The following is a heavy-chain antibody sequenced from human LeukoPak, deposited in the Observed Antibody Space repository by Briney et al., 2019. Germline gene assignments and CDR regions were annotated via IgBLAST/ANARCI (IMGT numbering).Heavy chain of an antibody. V-gene: IGHV3-73*01. CDR1: GFTFSGSP. CDR3: SRSPIDYYYYYTDV. J-gene: IGHJ6*03. Sequence: GGSLTLSCAASGFTFSGSPIHWVRQASGTGLEWVGRIRNKANSYATEYAASVKGRFTISRDDSKNTAYLQMSSLKSEDTAVYYCSRSPIDYYYYYTDVWGKGTTVTVSS. CDR2: IRNKANSYAT. D-gene: IGHD3-16*02.